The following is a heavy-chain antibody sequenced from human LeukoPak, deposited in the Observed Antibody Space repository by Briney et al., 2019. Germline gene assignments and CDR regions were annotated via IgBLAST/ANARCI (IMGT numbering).Heavy chain of an antibody. V-gene: IGHV3-48*03. CDR2: ITISGNTK. J-gene: IGHJ5*02. Sequence: HPGGSLRLSCAASGFDLSTYEVNWVRQAPGKGLEWIADITISGNTKNYADSVKGRFTISRDNARTSLYLQMNSLRVEDTGVYYCARGDPHADLWGQGTLVTVSS. CDR1: GFDLSTYE. CDR3: ARGDPHADL.